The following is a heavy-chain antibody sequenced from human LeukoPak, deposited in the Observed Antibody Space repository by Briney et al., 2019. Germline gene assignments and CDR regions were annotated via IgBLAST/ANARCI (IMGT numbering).Heavy chain of an antibody. J-gene: IGHJ6*03. CDR3: AILAAADRRLYYYYYMDV. CDR1: GGTFSSYA. Sequence: SVKVSCKASGGTFSSYAISWVRQAPGQGLEWMGGIIPIFGTANYAQKFQGRVTITADESTSTAYMELSSLRSEDTAVYYCAILAAADRRLYYYYYMDVWGKGTAVTVSS. CDR2: IIPIFGTA. V-gene: IGHV1-69*13. D-gene: IGHD6-13*01.